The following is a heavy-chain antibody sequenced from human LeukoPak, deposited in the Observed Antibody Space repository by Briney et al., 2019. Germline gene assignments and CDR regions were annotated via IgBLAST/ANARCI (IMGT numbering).Heavy chain of an antibody. D-gene: IGHD3-10*01. Sequence: GGALRLSCAASGFAFCRYGMLGVRQAPGKGRECVADISYDGSNKYYADSVKGRFTISRDNSKHTLYLQMNSLRAEDTAVYYCAKDKRLWFGELFFTGMIYSGQERLVTVSS. J-gene: IGHJ4*02. CDR2: ISYDGSNK. CDR3: AKDKRLWFGELFFTGMIY. CDR1: GFAFCRYG. V-gene: IGHV3-30*18.